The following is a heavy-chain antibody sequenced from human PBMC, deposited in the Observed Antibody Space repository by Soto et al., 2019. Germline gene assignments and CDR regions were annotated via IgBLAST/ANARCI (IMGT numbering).Heavy chain of an antibody. CDR3: ARHALLPFIVGPRNWFDP. Sequence: PSETLSLTCSVSGGSISSTGYYWGWIRQPPGKGLEWIGSIYYSGSTSYNPSLQSRVTMSVDTSKNQLSLKVSSVTAADTAVYYCARHALLPFIVGPRNWFDPWGQGTLVTVSS. D-gene: IGHD1-26*01. CDR2: IYYSGST. J-gene: IGHJ5*02. CDR1: GGSISSTGYY. V-gene: IGHV4-39*01.